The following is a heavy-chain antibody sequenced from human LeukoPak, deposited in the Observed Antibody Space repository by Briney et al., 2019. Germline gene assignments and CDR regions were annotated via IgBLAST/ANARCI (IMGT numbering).Heavy chain of an antibody. V-gene: IGHV3-23*01. CDR1: GFTFSSYA. CDR2: ISGSGGST. J-gene: IGHJ4*02. D-gene: IGHD6-13*01. Sequence: PGGSLRLSCAASGFTFSSYAMSWVRQAPGKGLEWVSAISGSGGSTYYADSVKGRFTISRDNSKNTLYLQMNSLRAEDTAVYYCVRGRGSSWYFDYWGQGTLVTVSS. CDR3: VRGRGSSWYFDY.